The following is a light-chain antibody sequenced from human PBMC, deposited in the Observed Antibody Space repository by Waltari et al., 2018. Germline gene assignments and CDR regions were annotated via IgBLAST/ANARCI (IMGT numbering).Light chain of an antibody. CDR3: CSYAGNYVWV. CDR1: RVALGCLDI. CDR2: AVS. J-gene: IGLJ3*02. Sequence: QSALLQPAPVSGPLGQSVPFPCPVPRVALGCLDIFPWYQQHPGNAPKLVISAVSKRPSGVSDRFSGSKSGDTASLTISGLQFEDEADYYCCSYAGNYVWVFGGGTRLTVL. V-gene: IGLV2-23*02.